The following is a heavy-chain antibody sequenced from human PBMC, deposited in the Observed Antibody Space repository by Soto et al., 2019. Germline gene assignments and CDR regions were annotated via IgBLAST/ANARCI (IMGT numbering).Heavy chain of an antibody. V-gene: IGHV3-73*01. CDR2: IRSKANSYAT. J-gene: IGHJ3*02. Sequence: PGGSLRLSCAASGFTFSGSAMHWVRQASGKGLEWVGRIRSKANSYATAYAASVKGRFTISRDDSKNTAYLQMNSLKTEDTAVYYCTRHEWWWQGAFDIWGQGTMVTVS. CDR1: GFTFSGSA. D-gene: IGHD2-21*01. CDR3: TRHEWWWQGAFDI.